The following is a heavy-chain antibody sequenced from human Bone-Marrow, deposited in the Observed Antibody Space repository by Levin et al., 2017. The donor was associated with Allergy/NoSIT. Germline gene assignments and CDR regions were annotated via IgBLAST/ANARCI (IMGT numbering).Heavy chain of an antibody. CDR1: GFTFNNYA. J-gene: IGHJ4*02. V-gene: IGHV3-23*01. CDR2: ITGSGDNT. D-gene: IGHD4-17*01. Sequence: QTSETLSLTCAASGFTFNNYAMSWVRQAPGKGLEWVSTITGSGDNTYSADSVRGRFTISRDNSKNTLYLRVNSLRAEDTAVYYCAKGRYGPDYWGQGTLVTVSS. CDR3: AKGRYGPDY.